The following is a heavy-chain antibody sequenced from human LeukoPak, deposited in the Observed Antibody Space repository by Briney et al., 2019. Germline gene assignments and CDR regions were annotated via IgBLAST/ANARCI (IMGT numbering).Heavy chain of an antibody. CDR1: GGSISSGSYY. CDR2: IYTSGST. V-gene: IGHV4-61*02. D-gene: IGHD3-10*01. J-gene: IGHJ4*02. Sequence: SETLSLTCTVSGGSISSGSYYWSWIRQPAGKGLEWIGRIYTSGSTNYNPSLKSRVTISVDTSKNQFSLKLSSVTAADTAVYYCARGYYGSGSYYDYWSQGTLVTVSS. CDR3: ARGYYGSGSYYDY.